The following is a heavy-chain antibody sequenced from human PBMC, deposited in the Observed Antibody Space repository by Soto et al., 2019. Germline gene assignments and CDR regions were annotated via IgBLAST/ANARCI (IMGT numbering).Heavy chain of an antibody. CDR1: GFTFSSYA. J-gene: IGHJ4*02. CDR3: AKTGAIEDYDFWSGHRYTGPFDY. D-gene: IGHD3-3*01. V-gene: IGHV3-23*01. CDR2: VSGSGGST. Sequence: EVQLLESGGGLVQPGGSLRLSCAASGFTFSSYAMSWVRQAPGKGLEWVSAVSGSGGSTYYADSVKGRFTISRDNSKNSLDLQMNRLRAEDTAVYYCAKTGAIEDYDFWSGHRYTGPFDYWGQGTLVTVSS.